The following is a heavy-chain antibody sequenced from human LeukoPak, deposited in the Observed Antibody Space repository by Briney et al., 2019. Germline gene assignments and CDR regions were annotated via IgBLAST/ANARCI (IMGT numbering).Heavy chain of an antibody. Sequence: GGSLRLSWAASGFTVANAWMNWVRQTPGKGLQWVGCIKSKIDGGTTDYAAPVKGKFTILRDDSKNTLYLQMNSLKTEDTAIYYCTTDRQGTGTTAYWGQGTLVTVSS. V-gene: IGHV3-15*07. CDR1: GFTVANAW. J-gene: IGHJ4*02. CDR2: IKSKIDGGTT. CDR3: TTDRQGTGTTAY. D-gene: IGHD1-7*01.